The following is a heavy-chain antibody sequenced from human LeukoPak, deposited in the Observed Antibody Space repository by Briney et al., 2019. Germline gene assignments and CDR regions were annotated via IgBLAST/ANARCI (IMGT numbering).Heavy chain of an antibody. V-gene: IGHV4-4*07. CDR2: VYTSGST. J-gene: IGHJ6*03. CDR1: GGSISSYY. D-gene: IGHD6-13*01. CDR3: AGTAAGTGYYYYYMDV. Sequence: SETLSLTCTVSGGSISSYYWSWIRQPAGKGLEWIGRVYTSGSTNYNPSLKSRVTMSVDTSKNQFSLKLSSVTAADTAVYYCAGTAAGTGYYYYYMDVWGKGTTVTVSS.